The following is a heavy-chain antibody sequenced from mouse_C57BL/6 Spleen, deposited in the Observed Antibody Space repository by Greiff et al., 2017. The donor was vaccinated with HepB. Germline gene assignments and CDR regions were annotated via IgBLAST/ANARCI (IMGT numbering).Heavy chain of an antibody. V-gene: IGHV5-12*01. CDR3: ARQNDGSSFYWYFDV. Sequence: EVKLVESGGGLVQPGGSLKLSCAASGFTFSDYYMYWVRQTPEKRLEWVAYISNGGGSTYYPDTVKGRFTISRDNAKNTLYLQMSRLKSEDTAMYYFARQNDGSSFYWYFDVWGTGTTVTVSS. J-gene: IGHJ1*03. CDR1: GFTFSDYY. D-gene: IGHD1-1*01. CDR2: ISNGGGST.